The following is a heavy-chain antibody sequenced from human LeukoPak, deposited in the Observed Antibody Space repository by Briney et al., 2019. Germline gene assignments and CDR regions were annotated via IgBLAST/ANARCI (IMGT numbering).Heavy chain of an antibody. CDR1: GGSVRSDSYY. CDR2: VYYSGST. Sequence: SETLSLTCTVSGGSVRSDSYYWRWIRQPPGKGLEWIGYVYYSGSTNYNPSLKSRVTISVDTSKNQFSLKLRSVTAADTAVYYCARSLAGNLFRWLDPWGQGALVTVFS. D-gene: IGHD1-1*01. J-gene: IGHJ5*02. V-gene: IGHV4-61*01. CDR3: ARSLAGNLFRWLDP.